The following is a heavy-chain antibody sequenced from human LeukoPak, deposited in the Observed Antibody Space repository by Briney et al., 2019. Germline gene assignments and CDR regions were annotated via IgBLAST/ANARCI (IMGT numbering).Heavy chain of an antibody. CDR3: GRGHYGLDV. CDR2: INADGSEK. V-gene: IGHV3-7*01. J-gene: IGHJ6*02. CDR1: GFSISGHW. Sequence: GGSLRLSCTASGFSISGHWQTWVRQTPGKGLEWVAHINADGSEKSYVGSVKGRLTISKDSVENSVTLQMNSVRVEDTAVYYCGRGHYGLDVWGQGATVTVSS.